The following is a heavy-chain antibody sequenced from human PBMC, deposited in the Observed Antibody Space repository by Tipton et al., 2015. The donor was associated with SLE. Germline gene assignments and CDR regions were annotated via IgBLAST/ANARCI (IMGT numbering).Heavy chain of an antibody. D-gene: IGHD7-27*01. Sequence: GLVKPSATLSLTCAVSGYSISDVYFWNWIRQPPGKGLEWIGSIYRSGSSYYNPSLKSRVTISVDTSNNQFSLRLSSVTAADTAVYYCARSERHWGSIWYFDLWGRGTLVTVSS. V-gene: IGHV4-38-2*01. J-gene: IGHJ2*01. CDR3: ARSERHWGSIWYFDL. CDR2: IYRSGSS. CDR1: GYSISDVYF.